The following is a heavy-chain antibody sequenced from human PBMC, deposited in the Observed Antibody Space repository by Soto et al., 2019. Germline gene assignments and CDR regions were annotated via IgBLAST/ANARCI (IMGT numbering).Heavy chain of an antibody. V-gene: IGHV3-74*01. CDR3: PSIGDPPFDC. J-gene: IGHJ4*02. D-gene: IGHD3-3*01. CDR1: GFTFSSSW. Sequence: EVQLVESGGGLVQPGGSLRLSCAASGFTFSSSWMHWVRQAPGKGLVWVSRINGDGGTTDYADSVKGRFTISRDNAKNTLYLQRHSLRGEDTAVYSCPSIGDPPFDCWGQGTLVTVSS. CDR2: INGDGGTT.